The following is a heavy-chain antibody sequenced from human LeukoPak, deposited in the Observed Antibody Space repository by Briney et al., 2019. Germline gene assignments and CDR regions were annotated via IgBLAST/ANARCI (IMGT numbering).Heavy chain of an antibody. Sequence: GASVKVSCKASGYTFTGYYMHWVRQAPGQGLEWMGWINPNSGGTNYAQKFQGRVTMTRDTSISTAYMELSRLRSDDTAVYYCARGKYIVATLLGPLNYSGQGTLVTVSS. CDR3: ARGKYIVATLLGPLNY. CDR1: GYTFTGYY. J-gene: IGHJ4*02. D-gene: IGHD5-12*01. V-gene: IGHV1-2*02. CDR2: INPNSGGT.